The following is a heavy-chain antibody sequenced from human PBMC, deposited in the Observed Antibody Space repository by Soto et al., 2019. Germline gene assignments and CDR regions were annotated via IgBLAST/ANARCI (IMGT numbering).Heavy chain of an antibody. V-gene: IGHV4-39*01. CDR3: ARHEPDSYGNY. CDR1: GGSISSSSYY. Sequence: QLQLQESGPGLVKPSETLSLTCTVSGGSISSSSYYWGWIRQPPGKGLEWIGSIYYSGSTYYNPSLKSRVTISVDTSKNQFSLKLSSVTAADTAVYYGARHEPDSYGNYWGQGTLVTVSS. J-gene: IGHJ4*02. D-gene: IGHD5-18*01. CDR2: IYYSGST.